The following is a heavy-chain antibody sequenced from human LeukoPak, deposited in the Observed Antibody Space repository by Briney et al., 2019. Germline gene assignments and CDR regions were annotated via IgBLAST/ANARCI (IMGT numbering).Heavy chain of an antibody. J-gene: IGHJ4*02. Sequence: GASVKVSCKASGYTFTSYYMHWVRQAPGQGLEWMGIINPSGGSTSYAQKFQGRVTMTRDMPTSTVYMELSSLRSEDTAVYYCARQYYDFWSGYYTGWYYFDYWGQGTLVTVSS. V-gene: IGHV1-46*01. D-gene: IGHD3-3*01. CDR3: ARQYYDFWSGYYTGWYYFDY. CDR2: INPSGGST. CDR1: GYTFTSYY.